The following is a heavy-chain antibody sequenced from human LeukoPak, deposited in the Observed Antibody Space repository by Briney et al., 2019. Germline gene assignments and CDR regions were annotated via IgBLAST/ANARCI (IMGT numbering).Heavy chain of an antibody. CDR3: AKDRPWGVTTRYYYYYMDV. J-gene: IGHJ6*03. CDR2: IRRDGSLE. D-gene: IGHD3-10*01. V-gene: IGHV3-30*02. CDR1: GFIFSDYG. Sequence: PGGSLRLSCAASGFIFSDYGMHWVRQAPGKGLEWVSFIRRDGSLELYADSVKGRFTISRDNSKNILYLQMDGLRAEDTAVYYCAKDRPWGVTTRYYYYYMDVWGEGTTVTVSS.